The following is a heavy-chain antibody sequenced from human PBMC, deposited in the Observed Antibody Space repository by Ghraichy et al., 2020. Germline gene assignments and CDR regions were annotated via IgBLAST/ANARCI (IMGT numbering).Heavy chain of an antibody. Sequence: GSLRLSCTVSGGSISSYYWSWIRQPPGKGLEWIGYIYYSGSTNYNPSLKSRVTISVDTSKNQFSLKLSSVTAADTAVYYCARGTSIAARKSFDYWGQGTLVTVSS. CDR3: ARGTSIAARKSFDY. V-gene: IGHV4-59*01. CDR2: IYYSGST. CDR1: GGSISSYY. D-gene: IGHD6-6*01. J-gene: IGHJ4*02.